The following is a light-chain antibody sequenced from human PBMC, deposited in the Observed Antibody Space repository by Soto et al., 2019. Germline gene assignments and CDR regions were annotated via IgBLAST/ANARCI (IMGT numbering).Light chain of an antibody. CDR3: QQANSFPFLT. J-gene: IGKJ4*01. CDR1: QDIGSW. V-gene: IGKV1-12*02. Sequence: DIQMTQSPSSVSASVGDRVTITCRASQDIGSWLAWYQQKPGKAPKLLIYAASSLQSGVPSRFSGSRFGTDFTLTISSLQPEDFATYYCQQANSFPFLTFGGGTKVEFK. CDR2: AAS.